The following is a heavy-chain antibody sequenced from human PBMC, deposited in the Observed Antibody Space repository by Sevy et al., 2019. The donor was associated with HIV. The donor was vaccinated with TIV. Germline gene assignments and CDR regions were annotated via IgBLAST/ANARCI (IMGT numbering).Heavy chain of an antibody. V-gene: IGHV3-53*01. CDR2: IYVGRNT. CDR1: GFTVTFNS. CDR3: VRVRAGIDH. J-gene: IGHJ4*02. D-gene: IGHD6-19*01. Sequence: GSLRLSCAASGFTVTFNSMSWVRQAPGRGLVWVSVIYVGRNTYYADSVKGRFTIFRDSFKDTVDLQMDSLRPEDSGVYCCVRVRAGIDHWGQGTLVTVSS.